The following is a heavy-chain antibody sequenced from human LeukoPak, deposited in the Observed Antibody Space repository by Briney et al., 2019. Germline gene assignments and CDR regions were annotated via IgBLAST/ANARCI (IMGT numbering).Heavy chain of an antibody. CDR1: GYDFTKYA. J-gene: IGHJ6*03. CDR3: ARSSGYYSSLFYMHV. V-gene: IGHV1-3*03. Sequence: ASVKVSCKASGYDFTKYAVQWVRQAPGQRLEWMGWIDAGNGRTKYSQDFQGRVTITRDTSASIAYMELRSLRSEDTAVYYCARSSGYYSSLFYMHVWGKGTTVTVSS. CDR2: IDAGNGRT. D-gene: IGHD3-22*01.